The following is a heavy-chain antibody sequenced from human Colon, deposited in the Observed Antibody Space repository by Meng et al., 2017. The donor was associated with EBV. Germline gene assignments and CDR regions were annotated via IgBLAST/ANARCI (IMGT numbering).Heavy chain of an antibody. D-gene: IGHD6-19*01. CDR3: ARVSSGWDYFDY. CDR2: IYYSGST. J-gene: IGHJ4*02. V-gene: IGHV4-31*03. Sequence: QQQGSGPGRVHPYTTLPLTCTVSGGSVSSGGYYWTWIRQHPGKGLEWFGHIYYSGSTFYNPSLKRRVIISIDTSKNQFSLNLRSVTAADTAVYYCARVSSGWDYFDYWGQGTLVTVSS. CDR1: GGSVSSGGYY.